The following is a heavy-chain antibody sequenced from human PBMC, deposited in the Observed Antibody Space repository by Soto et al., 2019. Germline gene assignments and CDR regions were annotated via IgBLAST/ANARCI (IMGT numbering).Heavy chain of an antibody. V-gene: IGHV3-23*01. Sequence: EVELLESGGGLIHPGGSLRLSCAASGFSFSSYAMNWVRQAPGKGLEWVSVMSASGGTSYFADSVKGRFSMSRDNSKNMFYLEMNSLRAEDTAIYFCAKGSIQYSASIDYWGQGTLVSVSS. CDR2: MSASGGTS. CDR3: AKGSIQYSASIDY. J-gene: IGHJ4*02. D-gene: IGHD5-12*01. CDR1: GFSFSSYA.